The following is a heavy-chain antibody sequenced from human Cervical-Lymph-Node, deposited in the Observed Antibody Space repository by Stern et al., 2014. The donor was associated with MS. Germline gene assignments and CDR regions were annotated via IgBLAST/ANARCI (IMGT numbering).Heavy chain of an antibody. V-gene: IGHV1-69*01. CDR3: ASPITATSVPFGYYGMDV. J-gene: IGHJ6*02. Sequence: QVQLVQSGAEVKKPGSSVKVSCKASGGTFSNYATSWVRQAPGQGLEWMGGIVPLFGKPNYAQKFQGRVTITADESTSTAYMDLSSLRSEDTAVYYCASPITATSVPFGYYGMDVWGQGTTVTVS. D-gene: IGHD4-17*01. CDR2: IVPLFGKP. CDR1: GGTFSNYA.